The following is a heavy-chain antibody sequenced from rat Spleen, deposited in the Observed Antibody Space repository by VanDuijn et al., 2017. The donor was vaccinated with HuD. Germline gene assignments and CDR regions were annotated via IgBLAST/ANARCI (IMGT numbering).Heavy chain of an antibody. CDR2: ITSGGSYT. Sequence: EVQLVESGGGLVQPGRSLKLSCAASGFTFSSFAMAWVRQAPKKGLEWIATITSGGSYTYYPDSVKGRFTISRDNAKTTLYLQMDSLRSEDTATYYCTTWFAYWGQGTLVTVSS. J-gene: IGHJ3*01. V-gene: IGHV5S13*01. CDR3: TTWFAY. CDR1: GFTFSSFA.